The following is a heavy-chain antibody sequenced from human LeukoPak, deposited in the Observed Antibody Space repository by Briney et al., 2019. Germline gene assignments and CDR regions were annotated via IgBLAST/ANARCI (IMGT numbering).Heavy chain of an antibody. CDR1: GFTFSSYG. CDR2: ISGSGGST. D-gene: IGHD6-13*01. J-gene: IGHJ4*02. CDR3: AKHLIAAAGVLYNY. Sequence: GGSLRLSCAASGFTFSSYGMSWVRQAPGKGLEWVSAISGSGGSTYYADSVKGRFTISRDNSKNTLYLQMNSLRAEDTAVYYCAKHLIAAAGVLYNYWGQGTLVTVSS. V-gene: IGHV3-23*01.